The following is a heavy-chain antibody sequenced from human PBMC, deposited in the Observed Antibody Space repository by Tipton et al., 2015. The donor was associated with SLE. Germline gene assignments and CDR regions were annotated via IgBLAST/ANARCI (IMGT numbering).Heavy chain of an antibody. Sequence: TLSLTCAVYGGSLSGHYWSWIRQSPGKGLECIGETNDSGKTNYNAALESRATISVDTSRSQFSLRLTSVTAADAAVYYCARGNYYDGSSLPNDYWGQGTLVTVSS. CDR3: ARGNYYDGSSLPNDY. CDR2: TNDSGKT. J-gene: IGHJ4*02. D-gene: IGHD3-22*01. V-gene: IGHV4-34*01. CDR1: GGSLSGHY.